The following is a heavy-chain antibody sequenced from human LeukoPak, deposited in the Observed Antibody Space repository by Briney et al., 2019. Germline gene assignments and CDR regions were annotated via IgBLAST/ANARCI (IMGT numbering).Heavy chain of an antibody. J-gene: IGHJ3*02. CDR1: GGTFSSYA. CDR3: ARDVTPQDIVVVPAAHDAFDI. Sequence: GASVKVSCKASGGTFSSYAISWVRQAPGQGLEWMGRIIPIFGIANYAQKFQGRVTITADKPTSTAYMELSSLRSEDTAVYYCARDVTPQDIVVVPAAHDAFDIWGQGTMVTVSS. CDR2: IIPIFGIA. D-gene: IGHD2-2*01. V-gene: IGHV1-69*04.